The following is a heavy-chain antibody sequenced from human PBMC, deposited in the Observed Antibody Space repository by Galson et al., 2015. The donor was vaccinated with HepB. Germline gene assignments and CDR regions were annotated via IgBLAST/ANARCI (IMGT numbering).Heavy chain of an antibody. D-gene: IGHD3-10*01. CDR3: ARHVPMVRGDRGWFDP. CDR1: GFTFSDYY. Sequence: SLRLSCAASGFTFSDYYMSWIRQAPGKGLEWVSYISSSSSYTNYADSVKGRFTISRDNAKNSLYLQMNSLRAEDTAVYYCARHVPMVRGDRGWFDPWGQGTLVTVSS. V-gene: IGHV3-11*06. J-gene: IGHJ5*02. CDR2: ISSSSSYT.